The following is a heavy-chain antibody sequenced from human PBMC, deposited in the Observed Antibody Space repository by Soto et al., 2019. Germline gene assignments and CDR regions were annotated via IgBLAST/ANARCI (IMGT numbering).Heavy chain of an antibody. J-gene: IGHJ4*02. Sequence: QVQLQESGPGLVKPSGTLSLTCAVSGDSVSSPYYWCWVRQPPGKGLEWIGEVFHTGTTSYNPSLRSRATISMDKSNNQFSLDLSSVTAADTAVYYCARSAGWYAVHSWGPGTPVIVSS. D-gene: IGHD6-19*01. CDR2: VFHTGTT. V-gene: IGHV4-4*02. CDR1: GDSVSSPYY. CDR3: ARSAGWYAVHS.